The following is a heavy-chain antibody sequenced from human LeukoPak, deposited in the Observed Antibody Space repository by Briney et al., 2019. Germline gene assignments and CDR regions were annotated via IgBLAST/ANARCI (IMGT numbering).Heavy chain of an antibody. CDR2: ISGSGGST. D-gene: IGHD3-10*01. J-gene: IGHJ5*02. V-gene: IGHV3-23*01. CDR1: GFTFSSYA. Sequence: GGSLRPSCAASGFTFSSYAMSWVRQAPGKWLEWVSAISGSGGSTYYADSVKGRFTISRDNSKNTLYLQMNSLRAEDTAVYYCAKGRMVRGVIGWFDPWGQGTLVTVSS. CDR3: AKGRMVRGVIGWFDP.